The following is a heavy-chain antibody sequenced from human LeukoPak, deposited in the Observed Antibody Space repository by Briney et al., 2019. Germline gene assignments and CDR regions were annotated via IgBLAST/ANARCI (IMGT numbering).Heavy chain of an antibody. D-gene: IGHD3-10*01. CDR1: GGSFSGYY. Sequence: SETLSLTCAVYGGSFSGYYWSWIRQPPGKGLEWIGEINHSGSTYYNPSLKSRVTISVDTSKNQFSLKLSSVTAADTAVYYCARDGGSGSGSYYSYFDYWGQGTLVTVSS. CDR3: ARDGGSGSGSYYSYFDY. J-gene: IGHJ4*02. CDR2: INHSGST. V-gene: IGHV4-34*01.